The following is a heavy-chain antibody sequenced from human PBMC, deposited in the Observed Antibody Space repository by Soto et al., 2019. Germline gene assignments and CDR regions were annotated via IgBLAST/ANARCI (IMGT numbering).Heavy chain of an antibody. CDR3: ATSAAAPGNY. CDR1: GFTFSSYW. V-gene: IGHV3-7*01. CDR2: IKQDGSDK. J-gene: IGHJ4*02. D-gene: IGHD6-13*01. Sequence: RVSCAASGFTFSSYWMSWVRQAPGKGLEWVANIKQDGSDKYYVDSVKGRFTISRDNAKNSLYLQMNSLRAEDTAVYYCATSAAAPGNYWGQGTLVTVSS.